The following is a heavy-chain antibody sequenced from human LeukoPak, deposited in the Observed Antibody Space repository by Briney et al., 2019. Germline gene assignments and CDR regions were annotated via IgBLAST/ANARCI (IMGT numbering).Heavy chain of an antibody. J-gene: IGHJ4*02. V-gene: IGHV4-59*01. CDR1: GGSMSGYY. CDR3: ARGLQVGNSEYYFDS. D-gene: IGHD5-12*01. Sequence: PSETLSLTCTVSGGSMSGYYWSWIRQPPGKGLDWIGYIHYSGSTNYHPSLKSRVTLSMDTSKKQFSLNVRSVTDADTAVYYCARGLQVGNSEYYFDSWGRGTLVTVSA. CDR2: IHYSGST.